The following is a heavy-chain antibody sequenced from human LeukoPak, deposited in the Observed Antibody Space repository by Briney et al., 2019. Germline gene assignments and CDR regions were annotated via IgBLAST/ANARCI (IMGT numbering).Heavy chain of an antibody. J-gene: IGHJ4*02. CDR3: ARDNYDFWSGFDY. D-gene: IGHD3-3*01. V-gene: IGHV1-69*05. Sequence: SVTVSCKASGGTFSSYAISWVRQAPGQGLEWMGRIIPIFGTANYAQKFQGRVTITTDESTSTAYMELSSLRSEDTAVYYCARDNYDFWSGFDYWGQGTLVTVSS. CDR1: GGTFSSYA. CDR2: IIPIFGTA.